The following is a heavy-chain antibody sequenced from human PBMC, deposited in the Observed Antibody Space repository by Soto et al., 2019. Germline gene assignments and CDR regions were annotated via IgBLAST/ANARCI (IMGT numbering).Heavy chain of an antibody. CDR1: GQTFNRYW. D-gene: IGHD3-3*01. Sequence: DVQLAESGGGLVQPGGSLRLSCVASGQTFNRYWMSWVRQAPGKGLEWVANIKQDGSEEYYVDSVKGRFTISRDNAKKSLYLQTTSLRAEDTAMYYCVRTHFDSWSFNFSGMDVWGQGTTVTVSS. CDR3: VRTHFDSWSFNFSGMDV. CDR2: IKQDGSEE. J-gene: IGHJ6*02. V-gene: IGHV3-7*03.